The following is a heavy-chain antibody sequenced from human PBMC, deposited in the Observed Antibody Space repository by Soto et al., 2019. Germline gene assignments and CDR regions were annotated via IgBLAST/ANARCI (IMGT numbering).Heavy chain of an antibody. CDR3: AGGYGLTYFDY. Sequence: QVQLVESGGGVVQPGRSLRLSCAASGFTFSSYGMHWVRQAPGKGLEWVAVISYDGTNKYYAESVKGRFTISRDNSKNTLYLQMNSLRAEDTAVYYCAGGYGLTYFDYWGQGTLVTVSS. CDR2: ISYDGTNK. J-gene: IGHJ4*02. D-gene: IGHD1-1*01. V-gene: IGHV3-30*03. CDR1: GFTFSSYG.